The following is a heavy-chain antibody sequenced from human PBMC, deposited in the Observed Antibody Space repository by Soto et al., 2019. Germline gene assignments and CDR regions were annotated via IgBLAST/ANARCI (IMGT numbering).Heavy chain of an antibody. CDR2: INAGNGNT. Sequence: GASVKVSCKASGYTFTSYAMNWVRQAPGQRLEWMGWINAGNGNTKYSQKFQGRVTITRDTSASTAYMELSSLRSEDTAVYYCASPDTAMAKYYYYYYGLDVWGQGTTVTVSS. CDR3: ASPDTAMAKYYYYYYGLDV. V-gene: IGHV1-3*01. CDR1: GYTFTSYA. D-gene: IGHD5-18*01. J-gene: IGHJ6*02.